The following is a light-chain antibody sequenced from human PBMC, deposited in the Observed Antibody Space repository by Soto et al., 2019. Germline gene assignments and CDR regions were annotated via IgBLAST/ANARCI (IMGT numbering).Light chain of an antibody. J-gene: IGKJ2*01. V-gene: IGKV3-15*01. CDR3: QQYHNRSPMYT. CDR2: GAS. CDR1: QSVSSN. Sequence: EIVMTQSPATLSVSPGERATLSCRASQSVSSNLAWYQQKPGQAPRLLIYGASTRATGIPARFSGSGSGTEFTLTISSLQSEDFAVYYCQQYHNRSPMYTFGQGTKLEIK.